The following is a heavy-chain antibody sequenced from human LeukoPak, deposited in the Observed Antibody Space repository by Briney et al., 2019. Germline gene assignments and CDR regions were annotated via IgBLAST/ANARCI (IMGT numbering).Heavy chain of an antibody. CDR1: GFTFSDYY. CDR3: AREAGYCSSTSCYKAAIDY. CDR2: ISSSGSTI. D-gene: IGHD2-2*02. Sequence: GGPLRLSCAASGFTFSDYYMSWIRQAPGKGLEWVSYISSSGSTIYYADSVKGRFTISRDNAKNSLYLQMNSLRAEDTAVYYCAREAGYCSSTSCYKAAIDYWGQGTLVTVSS. V-gene: IGHV3-11*01. J-gene: IGHJ4*02.